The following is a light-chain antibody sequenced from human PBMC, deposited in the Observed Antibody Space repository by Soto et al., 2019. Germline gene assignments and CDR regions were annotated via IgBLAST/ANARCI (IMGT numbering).Light chain of an antibody. CDR1: SSDVGGYNY. V-gene: IGLV2-14*01. J-gene: IGLJ1*01. CDR2: DVS. Sequence: QSALTQPASVSGSPGQSITISCTGTSSDVGGYNYVSWYQQHPGKAPKLMIYDVSNRHSGVSNRFSGSKSGNTASLTISGLQAEDEADYYCSSYTSSSTLLYVFGTGTQLTVL. CDR3: SSYTSSSTLLYV.